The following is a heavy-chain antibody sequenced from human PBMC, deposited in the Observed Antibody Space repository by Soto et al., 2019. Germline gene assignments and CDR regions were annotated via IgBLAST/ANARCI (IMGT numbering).Heavy chain of an antibody. CDR1: TGSSDSFY. Sequence: QVQLQVSCPGLVKPSATLSLSCTVSTGSSDSFYWRWIRQPPGKGLEWIGYFFYTGSTNHNPSLKGRVTISLDMSSSQFSLSLTSVTAADTAMYYCARSRDGYNLNPIDQWGQGLLVTVSS. J-gene: IGHJ4*02. V-gene: IGHV4-59*01. D-gene: IGHD5-12*01. CDR3: ARSRDGYNLNPIDQ. CDR2: FFYTGST.